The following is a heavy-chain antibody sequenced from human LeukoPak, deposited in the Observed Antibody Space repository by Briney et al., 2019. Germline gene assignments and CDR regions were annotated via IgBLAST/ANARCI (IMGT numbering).Heavy chain of an antibody. D-gene: IGHD2-15*01. CDR2: INPYSGDT. J-gene: IGHJ4*02. V-gene: IGHV1-2*02. CDR3: ARASVENTLRIDDY. Sequence: ASVKVSCKVSGYTFTYYYMHWVRQAPGQGLEWMGWINPYSGDTNYAQKFQGRVTMTRDTSITTAYMDLSRLKSDDTAVYYCARASVENTLRIDDYWGQGTLVTVSS. CDR1: GYTFTYYY.